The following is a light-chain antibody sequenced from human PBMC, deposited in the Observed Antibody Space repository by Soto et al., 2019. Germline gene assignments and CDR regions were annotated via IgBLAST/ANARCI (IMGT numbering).Light chain of an antibody. CDR1: QSVRSDY. J-gene: IGKJ4*01. CDR3: QQYGNSPLT. V-gene: IGKV3-20*01. Sequence: VLTQSPGTLSLSTGESATLSCRASQSVRSDYFAWYQQKPGQAPRVIIFGVSTRATGIPDRFSGSGSGTDFTLTISRLEPEDFALYYCQQYGNSPLTFGGGTKVDIK. CDR2: GVS.